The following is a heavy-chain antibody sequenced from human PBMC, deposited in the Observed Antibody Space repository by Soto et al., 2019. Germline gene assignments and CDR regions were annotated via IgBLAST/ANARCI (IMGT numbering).Heavy chain of an antibody. Sequence: GASVKVSCKASGYTFTSYGISWVRQAPGQGLEWMGWISAYNGNTNYAQKLQGRVTMTTDTSTSTAYMELRSLRSDDTAVYYCAREAYYYGSGSPAYSSSYRDVWGKGTTVTVPS. D-gene: IGHD3-10*01. CDR3: AREAYYYGSGSPAYSSSYRDV. CDR1: GYTFTSYG. J-gene: IGHJ6*03. V-gene: IGHV1-18*01. CDR2: ISAYNGNT.